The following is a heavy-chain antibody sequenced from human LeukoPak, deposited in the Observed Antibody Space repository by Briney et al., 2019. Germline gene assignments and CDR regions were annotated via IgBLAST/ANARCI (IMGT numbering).Heavy chain of an antibody. D-gene: IGHD2-15*01. CDR1: GFTFGDYA. Sequence: PGGSLRLSCTGSGFTFGDYAMSWVRQAPGKGLEWVAFIRDKAFGGTTEYAASVKGRFAISRDDSKSNAYLQMNSLKTDDTAVYYCTRDLPPNTRSALLPVFDVWGQGILVTVSS. V-gene: IGHV3-49*04. J-gene: IGHJ3*01. CDR2: IRDKAFGGTT. CDR3: TRDLPPNTRSALLPVFDV.